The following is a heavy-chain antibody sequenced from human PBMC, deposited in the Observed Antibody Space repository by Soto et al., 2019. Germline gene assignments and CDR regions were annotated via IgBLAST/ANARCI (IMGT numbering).Heavy chain of an antibody. Sequence: EVQLVESGGGLIKPGGSLKLSCAASGFTVGNNYMSWVRQAPGKGLEWVSLIYSTGTTKYADSVKGRFTGSRDNAKNTLYLQMNGLRAEDTDVYDWANDGRGSGSHYNSFGYWGQGTLVTVSS. V-gene: IGHV3-53*01. D-gene: IGHD3-10*01. CDR1: GFTVGNNY. CDR2: IYSTGTT. CDR3: ANDGRGSGSHYNSFGY. J-gene: IGHJ4*02.